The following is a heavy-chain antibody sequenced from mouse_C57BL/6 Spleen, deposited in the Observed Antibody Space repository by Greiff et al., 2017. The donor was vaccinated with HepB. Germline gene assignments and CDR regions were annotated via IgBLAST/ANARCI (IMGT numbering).Heavy chain of an antibody. J-gene: IGHJ4*01. V-gene: IGHV1-64*01. CDR3: ARGDYDGYFSYAMDY. Sequence: QVQLQQPGAELVKPGASVKLSCKASGYTFTSYWMHWVKQRPGQGLEWIGMIHPNSGSTNYNEKFKSKATLTVDKSSSTAYMQLSSLTSEDSAVYYCARGDYDGYFSYAMDYWGQGTSVTVSS. D-gene: IGHD2-3*01. CDR1: GYTFTSYW. CDR2: IHPNSGST.